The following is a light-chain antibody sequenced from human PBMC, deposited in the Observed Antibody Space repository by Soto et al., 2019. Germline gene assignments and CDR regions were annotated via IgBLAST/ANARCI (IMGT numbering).Light chain of an antibody. Sequence: EIVWTQSPGILSLSPGERATLSCRASQSVSSSYLAWYQQKPGQAHRLLIYGASSRATGIPDRFSGSGSGTDLTLTISRLEPEDFAVYYGQQYGSSSSITFCQGTRLEIK. V-gene: IGKV3-20*01. CDR3: QQYGSSSSIT. CDR1: QSVSSSY. J-gene: IGKJ5*01. CDR2: GAS.